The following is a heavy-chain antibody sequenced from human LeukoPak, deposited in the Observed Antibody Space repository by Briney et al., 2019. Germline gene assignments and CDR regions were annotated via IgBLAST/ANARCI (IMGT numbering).Heavy chain of an antibody. D-gene: IGHD3-10*01. CDR1: GFTVSTNY. Sequence: GGSLRLSCAVSGFTVSTNYMSWVRQAPGKGLEWVSIIYSGGTKSYADSVKGRFTVSRDNSRNTQYLQMNSLSAEDTAVYYCASGNYSFSALDYWGQGTLVTVSS. CDR2: IYSGGTK. V-gene: IGHV3-53*01. CDR3: ASGNYSFSALDY. J-gene: IGHJ4*02.